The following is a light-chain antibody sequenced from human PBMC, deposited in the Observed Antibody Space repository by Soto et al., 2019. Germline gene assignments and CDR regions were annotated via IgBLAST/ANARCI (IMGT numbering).Light chain of an antibody. V-gene: IGLV2-18*02. CDR2: DVS. CDR1: SSDVGGYNR. J-gene: IGLJ1*01. Sequence: QSALTQPPSVSGSPGQSVTISCTGTSSDVGGYNRVSWYQQPPGKAPKLLIYDVSNRPSGGSTRFSGSKSGNTASLTISGLQAEDEADYYCTSYATGSAYVFGPGTKSP. CDR3: TSYATGSAYV.